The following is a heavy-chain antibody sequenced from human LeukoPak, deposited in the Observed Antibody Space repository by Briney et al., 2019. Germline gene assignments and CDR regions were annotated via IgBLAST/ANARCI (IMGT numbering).Heavy chain of an antibody. CDR2: ISWNSGSI. D-gene: IGHD5-24*01. CDR1: GFTFDDYA. CDR3: AKDKDDGYTFGAFDI. J-gene: IGHJ3*02. Sequence: PGRSLRLSCAASGFTFDDYAMHWVRQAPGKGLEWVSGISWNSGSIGYADSVKGRFTISRDNAKNSLYLQMNSLRAEDMALYYCAKDKDDGYTFGAFDIWGQGTMVTVSS. V-gene: IGHV3-9*03.